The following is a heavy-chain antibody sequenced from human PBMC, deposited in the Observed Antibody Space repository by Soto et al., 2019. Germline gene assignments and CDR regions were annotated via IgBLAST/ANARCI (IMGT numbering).Heavy chain of an antibody. CDR1: RHSISTGSY. Sequence: SETLSPPCAASRHSISTGSYWTWIRQPAGKGLEWIGHVHISGLTTYNPSLRSRVTLSLDPPKNQLSLKLTSVTAADTAVYYCARINGGSPDFWGQGTLVTVSS. D-gene: IGHD2-15*01. J-gene: IGHJ4*02. V-gene: IGHV4-59*10. CDR2: VHISGLT. CDR3: ARINGGSPDF.